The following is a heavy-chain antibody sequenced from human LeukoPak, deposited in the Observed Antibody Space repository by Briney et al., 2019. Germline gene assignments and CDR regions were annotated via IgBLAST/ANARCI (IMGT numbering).Heavy chain of an antibody. CDR1: GVSISSYY. V-gene: IGHV4-59*01. D-gene: IGHD6-19*01. CDR2: VYYSGST. CDR3: ARAGSGWSFDY. Sequence: SETLSLTCTASGVSISSYYRSWIRQPPGKGLEWVGYVYYSGSTNYSPSLKSRVTISTDTSKNQFSLNLRPVTAADTAVYYCARAGSGWSFDYWGQGALVTVSS. J-gene: IGHJ4*02.